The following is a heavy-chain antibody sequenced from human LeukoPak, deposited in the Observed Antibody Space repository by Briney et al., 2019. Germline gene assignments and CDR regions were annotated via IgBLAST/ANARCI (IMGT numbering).Heavy chain of an antibody. J-gene: IGHJ4*02. V-gene: IGHV4-31*03. D-gene: IGHD6-13*01. CDR3: ARAIDTSTWDYFDC. CDR2: MSYSGTT. Sequence: SETLSLTCTVSGGSVSSGAYYWTWIRQHPGKGLEWIGSMSYSGTTYFNPSLKSRLTISVDSSKNQFSLKLNSVTAADTAIYYCARAIDTSTWDYFDCGGQGTLVTVSS. CDR1: GGSVSSGAYY.